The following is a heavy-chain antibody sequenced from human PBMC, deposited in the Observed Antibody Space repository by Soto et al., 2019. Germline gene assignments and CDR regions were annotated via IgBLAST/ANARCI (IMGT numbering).Heavy chain of an antibody. V-gene: IGHV4-4*07. CDR3: ARDLPPYDRRRQSAGAFED. CDR2: VFGNGAGTP. J-gene: IGHJ4*02. CDR1: GSSFTGDY. Sequence: QVQLQESGPGLVRPSETLSLTCSVSGSSFTGDYWSWIRQPAGKGLEWIGRVFGNGAGTPIYNSSLKNRVTMSVDSSTNQFSLKLTSVTAADTAVYFCARDLPPYDRRRQSAGAFEDWGQGILVTVSS. D-gene: IGHD3-22*01.